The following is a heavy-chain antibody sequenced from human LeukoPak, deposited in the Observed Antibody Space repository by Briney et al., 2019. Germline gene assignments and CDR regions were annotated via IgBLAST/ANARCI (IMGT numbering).Heavy chain of an antibody. J-gene: IGHJ6*03. CDR3: ARGFNYYYYMDV. CDR1: GYTFTGYY. CDR2: INPNSGGT. Sequence: ASVKVSCKASGYTFTGYYMHWVRQAPGQGLEWMGWINPNSGGTNYAQKFQGRVTMTRDTSISTAYMELSRLKSDDTAVYYCARGFNYYYYMDVWGKGTTVTISS. V-gene: IGHV1-2*02.